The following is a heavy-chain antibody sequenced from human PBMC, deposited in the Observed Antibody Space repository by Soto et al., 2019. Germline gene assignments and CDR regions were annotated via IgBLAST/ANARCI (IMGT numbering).Heavy chain of an antibody. CDR2: TYYRSKWNN. Sequence: PSQTLSLTCAISGDSVSSNGAAWNWIRRSPSRGLQWLGRTYYRSKWNNDYAVSVKSRITINPDTSKNQFSLQLNSVTPEDTAVYYCARGHAGTMDVWGQGTTGTVSS. J-gene: IGHJ6*02. CDR3: ARGHAGTMDV. V-gene: IGHV6-1*01. CDR1: GDSVSSNGAA. D-gene: IGHD1-1*01.